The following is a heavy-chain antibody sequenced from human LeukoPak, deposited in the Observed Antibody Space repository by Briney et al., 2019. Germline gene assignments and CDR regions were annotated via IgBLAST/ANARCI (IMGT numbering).Heavy chain of an antibody. CDR3: AKKGQADDGGKPD. V-gene: IGHV3-30*02. Sequence: GGSLRLSCAASGFTFSSYGMHWVRQAPGKGLEWVAFIRYDGSNKYYADSVKGRFTISRDNSKNTLYLQMNSLRVDDTAVYYCAKKGQADDGGKPDWGQGTLVTVSS. CDR1: GFTFSSYG. J-gene: IGHJ4*02. CDR2: IRYDGSNK.